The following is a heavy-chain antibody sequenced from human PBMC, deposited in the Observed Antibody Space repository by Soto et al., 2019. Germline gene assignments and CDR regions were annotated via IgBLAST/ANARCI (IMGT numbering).Heavy chain of an antibody. J-gene: IGHJ6*02. Sequence: GGSLRLSCAASGFTFSSYAMSWVRQAPGKGLEWVSAISGSGGSTYYADSVKGRFTISRDNSKNTLYLQMNSLRAEDTAVYYCASPGTRSYYYYYGMDVWGQGTTVTVSS. CDR2: ISGSGGST. V-gene: IGHV3-23*01. CDR3: ASPGTRSYYYYYGMDV. CDR1: GFTFSSYA.